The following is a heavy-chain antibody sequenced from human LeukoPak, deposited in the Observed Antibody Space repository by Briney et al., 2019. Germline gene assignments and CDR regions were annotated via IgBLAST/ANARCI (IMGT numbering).Heavy chain of an antibody. D-gene: IGHD4-17*01. J-gene: IGHJ4*02. CDR3: ARGNGDWGY. V-gene: IGHV4-59*01. CDR2: IYYSGST. Sequence: PSETLSLACTVSGGSISSYYWSWIRQPPGKGLEWIGYIYYSGSTNYNPSLKSRVTISVDTSKNQFSLKLSSVTAADTAVYYCARGNGDWGYWGQGTLVTVSS. CDR1: GGSISSYY.